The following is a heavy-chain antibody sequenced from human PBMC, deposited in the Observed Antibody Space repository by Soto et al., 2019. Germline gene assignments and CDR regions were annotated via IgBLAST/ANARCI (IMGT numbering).Heavy chain of an antibody. CDR1: GFTFSSYW. CDR3: ARALSSWYAEYFQH. V-gene: IGHV3-7*05. J-gene: IGHJ1*01. D-gene: IGHD6-13*01. Sequence: GGSLRLSCAGSGFTFSSYWMSWVRQAPGKGLEWVANIKQDGSEKYYVDSVKGRFTISRDNAKNSLYLQMNSLRAEDTAVYYCARALSSWYAEYFQHWGQGTLVTVSS. CDR2: IKQDGSEK.